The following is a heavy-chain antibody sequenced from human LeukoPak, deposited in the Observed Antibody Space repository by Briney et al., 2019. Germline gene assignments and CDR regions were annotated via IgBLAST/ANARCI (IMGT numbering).Heavy chain of an antibody. CDR2: ISWNSGSI. D-gene: IGHD4-4*01. CDR3: AKDIYSNYYYYGMDV. V-gene: IGHV3-9*01. CDR1: GFTFDDYA. Sequence: GGSLRLSCAASGFTFDDYAMHWVRQAPGKGLEWVSGISWNSGSIGYADSVKGRFTISRDNAKNSLYLQMNSLRAEDTALYYCAKDIYSNYYYYGMDVWGQGTTATVSS. J-gene: IGHJ6*02.